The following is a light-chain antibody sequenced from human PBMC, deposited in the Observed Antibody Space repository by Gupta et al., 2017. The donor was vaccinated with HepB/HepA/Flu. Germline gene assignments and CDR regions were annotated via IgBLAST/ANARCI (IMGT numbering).Light chain of an antibody. Sequence: EVELTQSPGTRSSSRGESACLSCRTSQGVSRSYLAWYQQHPGQVPRLLIYGASSRATGIPDRFSSSGSGTDFTLTISRLEPEEFAGYYCQQYGRSTPLTFGGGTKVEIK. V-gene: IGKV3-20*01. CDR1: QGVSRSY. J-gene: IGKJ4*01. CDR3: QQYGRSTPLT. CDR2: GAS.